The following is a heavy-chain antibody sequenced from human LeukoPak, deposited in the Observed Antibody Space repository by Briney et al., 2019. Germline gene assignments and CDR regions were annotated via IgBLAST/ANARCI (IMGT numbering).Heavy chain of an antibody. CDR1: GFTFSSYS. CDR3: AIGGYSSGWFY. V-gene: IGHV3-23*01. D-gene: IGHD6-19*01. Sequence: GGSLRLSCAASGFTFSSYSMNWVRQAPGKGLEWVSGIGGSGSNTYYADSVKGRFTISRDNSKNTLYLQMNSLRAEDTAVYYCAIGGYSSGWFYWGQGTLVTVSS. CDR2: IGGSGSNT. J-gene: IGHJ4*02.